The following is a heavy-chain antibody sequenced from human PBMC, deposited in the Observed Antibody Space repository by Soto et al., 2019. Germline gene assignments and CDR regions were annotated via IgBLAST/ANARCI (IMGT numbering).Heavy chain of an antibody. CDR1: GGTFSSYA. CDR2: IIPILGTA. D-gene: IGHD5-12*01. V-gene: IGHV1-69*01. J-gene: IGHJ6*02. Sequence: QVQLVQSGAEVKKPGSSVKFSCKASGGTFSSYAISWVRQAPGQGLEWMGGIIPILGTANYAQKLQGRVTMTADESTSTADMELSSLRSEDTAVYYCAARRDGYNYYYYGMDVWGQGTTVTVSS. CDR3: AARRDGYNYYYYGMDV.